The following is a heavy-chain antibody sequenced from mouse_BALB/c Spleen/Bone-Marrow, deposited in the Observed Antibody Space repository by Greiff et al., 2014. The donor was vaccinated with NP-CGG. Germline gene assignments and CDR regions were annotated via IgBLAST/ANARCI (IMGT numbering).Heavy chain of an antibody. V-gene: IGHV7-3*02. CDR2: IRNKPNGYTT. D-gene: IGHD5-1*01. CDR3: ARDYSGYFDF. CDR1: GFTFTDYF. Sequence: EVQLVESGGGLVQPGGSLRLSCTTSGFTFTDYFITWVRQPPGKALEWSGFIRNKPNGYTTEYNPSVKGRFTISRDNSQGILYLQMNTLRAEDSAIYYCARDYSGYFDFWGQGTTLTVSS. J-gene: IGHJ2*01.